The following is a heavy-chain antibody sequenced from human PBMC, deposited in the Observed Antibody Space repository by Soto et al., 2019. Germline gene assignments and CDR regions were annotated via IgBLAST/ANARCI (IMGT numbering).Heavy chain of an antibody. J-gene: IGHJ5*02. CDR2: ISHSGST. CDR3: ARINFDYYDSSGYSRWFDP. D-gene: IGHD3-22*01. V-gene: IGHV4-30-2*01. CDR1: GGSISSGGYS. Sequence: QLQLQESGSGLVKPSQTLSLTCAVSGGSISSGGYSWSWIRQPPGKGLEWIGYISHSGSTYYNPSLKSRVTILLDRSKNQFSLKLGSVTAADTAVYYCARINFDYYDSSGYSRWFDPWGQGTLVTVSS.